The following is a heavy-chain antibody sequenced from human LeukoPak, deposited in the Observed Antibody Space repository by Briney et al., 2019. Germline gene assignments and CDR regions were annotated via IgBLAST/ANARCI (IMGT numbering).Heavy chain of an antibody. D-gene: IGHD2-2*01. Sequence: GGSLRLSCAASGFTFSSYGMHRVRQAPGKGLEWVAVISYDGSNKYYADSVKGRFTISRDNSKNTLYLQMNSLRAEDTAVYYCAKDGGHCSSTNCASYYYYYYMDVWGKGTTVTVSS. CDR3: AKDGGHCSSTNCASYYYYYYMDV. CDR2: ISYDGSNK. V-gene: IGHV3-30*18. CDR1: GFTFSSYG. J-gene: IGHJ6*03.